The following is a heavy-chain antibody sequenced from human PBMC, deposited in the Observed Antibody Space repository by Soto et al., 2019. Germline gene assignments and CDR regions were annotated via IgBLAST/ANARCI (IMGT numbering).Heavy chain of an antibody. CDR1: TFDDYA. CDR3: AKDIGSPSASYYYYYGMDV. D-gene: IGHD6-25*01. Sequence: TFDDYAMHWVRQAPGKGLEWVSGISWNSGSIGYADSVKGRFTISRDNAKNSLYLQMNSLRAEDTALYYCAKDIGSPSASYYYYYGMDVWGQGTTVTVS. J-gene: IGHJ6*02. CDR2: ISWNSGSI. V-gene: IGHV3-9*01.